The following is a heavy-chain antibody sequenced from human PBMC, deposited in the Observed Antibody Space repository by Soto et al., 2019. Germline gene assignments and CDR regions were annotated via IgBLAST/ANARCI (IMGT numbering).Heavy chain of an antibody. CDR1: GGSISSYY. CDR3: AREGGNTVLYGMDG. CDR2: IYYSGST. V-gene: IGHV4-59*01. D-gene: IGHD4-17*01. J-gene: IGHJ6*02. Sequence: PSEPLSLTCTVSGGSISSYYWNWIRQPPGKGLEWIGYIYYSGSTNYNPSLKSRVTISVDTSKNQFSLKLSSVTAADTAVYYCAREGGNTVLYGMDGWGQGTTVTLS.